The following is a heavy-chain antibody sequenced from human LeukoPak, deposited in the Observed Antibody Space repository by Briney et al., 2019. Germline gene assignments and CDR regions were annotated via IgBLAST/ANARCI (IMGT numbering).Heavy chain of an antibody. J-gene: IGHJ4*02. CDR3: ARDPAAGLDY. CDR1: GFTFSSYE. Sequence: SGGSLRLPCAASGFTFSSYEMSWVRQAPGKGLEWVANIKQDGSKKYYVDSVKGRFTISGDNAKNSLYLQMNSLRAEDTAVYYCARDPAAGLDYWGQGTLVTVSS. CDR2: IKQDGSKK. D-gene: IGHD6-13*01. V-gene: IGHV3-7*01.